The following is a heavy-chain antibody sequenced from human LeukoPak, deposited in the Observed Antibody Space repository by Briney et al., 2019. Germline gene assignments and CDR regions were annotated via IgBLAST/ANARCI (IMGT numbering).Heavy chain of an antibody. V-gene: IGHV3-23*01. CDR3: AKRKGSSWFNRYYFDY. CDR1: GFTFSSYA. Sequence: PGGSLRLSCAASGFTFSSYAMSWVRQAPGKGLEWVSAISGRGGSTYYADSVKGRFTISRDNSKNTLYLQMNSLRAEDTAVCYCAKRKGSSWFNRYYFDYWGQGTLVTVSS. CDR2: ISGRGGST. J-gene: IGHJ4*02. D-gene: IGHD6-13*01.